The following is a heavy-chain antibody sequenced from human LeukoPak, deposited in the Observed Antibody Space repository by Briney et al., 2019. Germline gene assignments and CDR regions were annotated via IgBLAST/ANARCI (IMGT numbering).Heavy chain of an antibody. J-gene: IGHJ4*02. Sequence: PGGSLRLSCAASGFTFSSYSMNWVRQAPGKGLEWVSSISSSISYIYYADSVKGRFTISRDNAKNSLYLQMNSLRAEDTAVYYCARDLGGYDTDYWGQGTLVTVSS. D-gene: IGHD5-12*01. V-gene: IGHV3-21*01. CDR2: ISSSISYI. CDR1: GFTFSSYS. CDR3: ARDLGGYDTDY.